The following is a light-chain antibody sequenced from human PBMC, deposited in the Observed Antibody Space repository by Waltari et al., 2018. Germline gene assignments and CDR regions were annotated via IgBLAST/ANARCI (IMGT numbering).Light chain of an antibody. CDR2: NDY. J-gene: IGLJ3*02. Sequence: SYEVTQPPSVSVSPGQTARISCSGDALPKQYAYWYQQKPGQAPVLLIYNDYERPSGIPGRFSGSSSGTTATPIISGVQPEDEADYYCQSPDSSGTYVVFGGGTKLTVL. V-gene: IGLV3-25*03. CDR1: ALPKQY. CDR3: QSPDSSGTYVV.